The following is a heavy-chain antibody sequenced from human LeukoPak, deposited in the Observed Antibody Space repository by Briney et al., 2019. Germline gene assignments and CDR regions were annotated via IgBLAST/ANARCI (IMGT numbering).Heavy chain of an antibody. J-gene: IGHJ4*02. CDR2: ISPTGSTT. CDR3: ARGPSSNWSGLDF. Sequence: GRSLRLSCAASGFSFSGHWMHWARQLPGKGLVWVSRISPTGSTTSYADSVKGRFTVSRDNAKNTLYLQVNNLRAEDTAVYYCARGPSSNWSGLDFWGQGTLLTVSS. CDR1: GFSFSGHW. D-gene: IGHD6-13*01. V-gene: IGHV3-74*01.